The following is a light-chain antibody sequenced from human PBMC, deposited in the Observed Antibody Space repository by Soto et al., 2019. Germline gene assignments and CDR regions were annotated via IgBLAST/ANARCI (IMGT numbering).Light chain of an antibody. Sequence: SYELTQPPSVSVAPGKTASISCEENNIRSKGVHWYQQKPGQAPVLVIYSDTDLPPVIPERFSGSNSANLATLTISRVEAGDEADYYCQVWDSGSAHVVFGGGTKLTVL. CDR1: NIRSKG. CDR2: SDT. CDR3: QVWDSGSAHVV. V-gene: IGLV3-21*04. J-gene: IGLJ2*01.